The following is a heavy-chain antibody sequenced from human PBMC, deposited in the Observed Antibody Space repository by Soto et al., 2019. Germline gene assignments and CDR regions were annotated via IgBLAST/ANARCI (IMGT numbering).Heavy chain of an antibody. CDR3: ARDHITMIVGVTVSGYDY. D-gene: IGHD3-22*01. Sequence: GGSLRLSCAASGFTFSSYWMSWVRQAPGKGLEWVANIKQDGSEKYYVDSVKGRFTISRDNAKNSLYLQMNSLRAEDTAVYYCARDHITMIVGVTVSGYDYWGQGTLVTVSS. J-gene: IGHJ4*02. CDR1: GFTFSSYW. V-gene: IGHV3-7*03. CDR2: IKQDGSEK.